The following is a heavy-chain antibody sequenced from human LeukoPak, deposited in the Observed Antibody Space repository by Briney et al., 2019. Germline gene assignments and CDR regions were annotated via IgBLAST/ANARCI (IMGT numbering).Heavy chain of an antibody. CDR1: GFTFGSYW. CDR3: ARDSYYGSGSYYN. J-gene: IGHJ4*02. V-gene: IGHV3-74*01. CDR2: INSDGSST. Sequence: GGSLRLSCAASGFTFGSYWMHWVRQAPGKGLVWVSRINSDGSSTTYADSVKGRFTISRDNAKNTLYLQMNSLRAEDTAVYYCARDSYYGSGSYYNWGQGTLVTVSS. D-gene: IGHD3-10*01.